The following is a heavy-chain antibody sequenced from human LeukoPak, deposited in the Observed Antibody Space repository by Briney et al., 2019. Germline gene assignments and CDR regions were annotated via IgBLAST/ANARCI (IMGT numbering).Heavy chain of an antibody. Sequence: ASVKVSCKASGYTFTSYGINWVRQATGQGLEWMGWMNPNSGNTGYAQKFQGRVTMTRNTSISTAYMELSSLRSEDTAVYYCARGGRRGYDFWSGYWGYYYGMDVWGQGTTVTVSS. CDR1: GYTFTSYG. J-gene: IGHJ6*02. CDR2: MNPNSGNT. D-gene: IGHD3-3*01. CDR3: ARGGRRGYDFWSGYWGYYYGMDV. V-gene: IGHV1-8*01.